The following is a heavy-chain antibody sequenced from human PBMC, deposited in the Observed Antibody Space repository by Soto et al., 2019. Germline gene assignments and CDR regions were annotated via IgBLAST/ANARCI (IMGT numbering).Heavy chain of an antibody. D-gene: IGHD6-6*01. Sequence: AASVKVSCKASGYTFTVYYMHCVLQAPGQGLEWMGWINPNSGGTNYAQKFQGRVTMTRDTSISTAYMELSRLRSDDTAVYYCARSVGIAAPIHFDYWGQGTLVTVSS. V-gene: IGHV1-2*02. CDR3: ARSVGIAAPIHFDY. CDR1: GYTFTVYY. J-gene: IGHJ4*02. CDR2: INPNSGGT.